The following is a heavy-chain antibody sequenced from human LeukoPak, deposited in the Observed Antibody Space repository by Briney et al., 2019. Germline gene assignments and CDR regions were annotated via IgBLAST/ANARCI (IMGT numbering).Heavy chain of an antibody. CDR3: ARDSYSRSWLWQPDH. J-gene: IGHJ4*02. D-gene: IGHD6-13*01. V-gene: IGHV3-21*01. Sequence: GGSLRLSCAASGFTFSSYSMNWVRQAPGKGLEWVSSISSRRSYIYYADSVKGRFTISRDNAKNSLYLQMNSLRAADTAVYYCARDSYSRSWLWQPDHWGQGTLVTVSS. CDR1: GFTFSSYS. CDR2: ISSRRSYI.